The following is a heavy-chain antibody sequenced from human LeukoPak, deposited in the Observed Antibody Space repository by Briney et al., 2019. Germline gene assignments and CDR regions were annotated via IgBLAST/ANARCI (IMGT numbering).Heavy chain of an antibody. Sequence: GGSLRLSCAGSEFTFSNDWMSWVRLAPGKGLEWVANIKQDGIQKYYVDSVKGRFTISRDNAKNSLYLQMNTLKSEDTAVYYCAKVGANTGSCRDWGQGTLVTVSS. CDR3: AKVGANTGSCRD. CDR1: EFTFSNDW. D-gene: IGHD1-26*01. V-gene: IGHV3-7*04. CDR2: IKQDGIQK. J-gene: IGHJ4*02.